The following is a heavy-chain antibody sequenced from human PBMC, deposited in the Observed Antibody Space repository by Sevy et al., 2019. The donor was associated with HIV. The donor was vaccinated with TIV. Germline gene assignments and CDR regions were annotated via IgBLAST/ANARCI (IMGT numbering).Heavy chain of an antibody. D-gene: IGHD3-22*01. CDR1: GSTFISYV. Sequence: GGSLRLSCAASGSTFISYVMTWVRQAPGKGLEWVSTISASVGSTYYADSVKGRFIISRDNSKNTVDLQMNSLRAGDTAVYYCAKEDSGGYLYWGQGTLVTVSS. J-gene: IGHJ4*02. CDR3: AKEDSGGYLY. CDR2: ISASVGST. V-gene: IGHV3-23*01.